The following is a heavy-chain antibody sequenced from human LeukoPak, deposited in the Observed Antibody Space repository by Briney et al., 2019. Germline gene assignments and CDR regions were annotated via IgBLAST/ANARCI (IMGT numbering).Heavy chain of an antibody. CDR3: ARSNWFDP. J-gene: IGHJ5*02. CDR2: INHSGST. Sequence: SETLSLTCAVYGGSFSGYYWSWIRQPPGKGLEWIGEINHSGSTNYNPSLKSRVTIPVDTSKNQFSLKLSAVTAADTAVYYCARSNWFDPWGQGTLVTVSS. CDR1: GGSFSGYY. V-gene: IGHV4-34*01.